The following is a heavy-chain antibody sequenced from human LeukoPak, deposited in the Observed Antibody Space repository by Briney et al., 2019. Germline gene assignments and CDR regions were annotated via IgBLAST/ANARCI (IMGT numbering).Heavy chain of an antibody. CDR2: IYFSGNT. J-gene: IGHJ3*02. CDR3: ARVGDGTFDI. D-gene: IGHD3-16*01. CDR1: GGSISSYY. V-gene: IGHV4-59*13. Sequence: SETLSLTCTVSGGSISSYYWSWIRQSPGKGLEWIGYIYFSGNTNYNPSPKSRVTISIDTSKNHFSLRLSSVTAADTAVYYCARVGDGTFDIWGRGTMVIVSS.